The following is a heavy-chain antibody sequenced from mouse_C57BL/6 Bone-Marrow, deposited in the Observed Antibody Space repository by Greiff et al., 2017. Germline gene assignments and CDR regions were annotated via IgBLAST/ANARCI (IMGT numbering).Heavy chain of an antibody. V-gene: IGHV1-63*01. CDR1: GYTFTNYW. J-gene: IGHJ2*01. Sequence: LVESGAELVRPGTSVKMSCKASGYTFTNYWIGWAKQRPGHGLEWIGDIYPGGGYTNYNEKFKGKATLTADKSSSTAYMQFSSLTSEDSAIYYCARSKGCDYWGQGTTRTVSS. CDR2: IYPGGGYT. CDR3: ARSKGCDY.